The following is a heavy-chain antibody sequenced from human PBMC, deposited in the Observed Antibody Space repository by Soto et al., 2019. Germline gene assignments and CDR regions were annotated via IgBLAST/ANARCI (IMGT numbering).Heavy chain of an antibody. Sequence: GGSLRLSCAASGFTFSSYGMHWVRQAPGKGLEWVAVISSDGSNKYYADSVKGRFTISRDNSKNTLYLQMNSLRAEDTAVYYCAKPNYYGSGSQGWYFDLWGRGTLVTVSS. CDR2: ISSDGSNK. CDR3: AKPNYYGSGSQGWYFDL. CDR1: GFTFSSYG. D-gene: IGHD3-10*01. J-gene: IGHJ2*01. V-gene: IGHV3-30*18.